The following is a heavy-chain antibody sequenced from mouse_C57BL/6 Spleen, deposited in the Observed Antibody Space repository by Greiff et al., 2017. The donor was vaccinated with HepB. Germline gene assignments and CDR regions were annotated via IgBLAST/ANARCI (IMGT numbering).Heavy chain of an antibody. J-gene: IGHJ1*03. Sequence: VQLQQSGPELVKPGASVKIPCKASGYTFTDYNMDWVKQSHGKSLEWIGDINPNNGGTIYNQKFKGKATLTVDKSSSTAYMELRSLTSEDTAGYYCARHLPDGYYEYFDVWGTGTTVTVSS. CDR1: GYTFTDYN. V-gene: IGHV1-18*01. CDR2: INPNNGGT. D-gene: IGHD2-3*01. CDR3: ARHLPDGYYEYFDV.